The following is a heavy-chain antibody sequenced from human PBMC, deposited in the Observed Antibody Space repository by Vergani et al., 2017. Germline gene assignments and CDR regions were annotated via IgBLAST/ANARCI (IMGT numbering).Heavy chain of an antibody. Sequence: EVQLVESGGGLVQPGGSLRLSCAASGFTFRSYWMHWVRQAPGKGLVWVSRINSDGSSTSYADSVKGRFTISRDNAKNTLYLQMNSLRAEDTAVYYCARADRDCSGGSCYYYYYYGMDVWGQGTTVTVSS. CDR2: INSDGSST. J-gene: IGHJ6*02. CDR3: ARADRDCSGGSCYYYYYYGMDV. CDR1: GFTFRSYW. V-gene: IGHV3-74*01. D-gene: IGHD2-15*01.